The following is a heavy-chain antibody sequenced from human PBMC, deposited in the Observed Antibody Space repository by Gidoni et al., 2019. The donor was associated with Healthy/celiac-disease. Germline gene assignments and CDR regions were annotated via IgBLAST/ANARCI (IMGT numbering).Heavy chain of an antibody. CDR1: GYTFTSYA. J-gene: IGHJ3*02. D-gene: IGHD3-10*01. CDR2: INAGNGNT. V-gene: IGHV1-3*01. Sequence: QVQLVQSGAEVKKPGASVKVSCKASGYTFTSYAMHWVRQAPGQRLEWMGWINAGNGNTKYSQKFQGRVTITRDTSASTAYMELSSLRSEDTAVYYCARLITMVRGVIPDDAFDIWGQGTMVTVSS. CDR3: ARLITMVRGVIPDDAFDI.